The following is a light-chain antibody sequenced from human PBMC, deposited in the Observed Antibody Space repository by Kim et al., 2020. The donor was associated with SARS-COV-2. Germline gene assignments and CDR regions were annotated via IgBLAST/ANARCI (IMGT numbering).Light chain of an antibody. J-gene: IGLJ1*01. CDR3: QAWDSTTGI. CDR2: QDN. CDR1: TLGDKY. V-gene: IGLV3-1*01. Sequence: SYELTQPPSVSVSPGQTASITCSGDTLGDKYGCLYKQKPGQSPVLVIYQDNKRPSGIPERFSGSNSGNTATLTISGTQAMDEADYYCQAWDSTTGIFGTGTKVTVL.